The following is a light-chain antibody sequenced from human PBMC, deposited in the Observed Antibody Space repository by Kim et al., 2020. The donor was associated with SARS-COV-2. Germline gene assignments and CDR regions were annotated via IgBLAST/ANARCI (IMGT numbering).Light chain of an antibody. Sequence: VSPGERATLPCRASQSVTSNLAWYQQKPGQAPRLLIYGASIRATGIPDRFSGSGSGTEFTLTISSLQSEDFALYYCQQYNRWPPYIFGQGTKLEI. CDR1: QSVTSN. J-gene: IGKJ2*01. CDR2: GAS. CDR3: QQYNRWPPYI. V-gene: IGKV3-15*01.